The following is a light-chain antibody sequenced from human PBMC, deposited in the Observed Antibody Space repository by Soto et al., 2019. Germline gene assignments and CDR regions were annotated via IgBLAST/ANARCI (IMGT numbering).Light chain of an antibody. J-gene: IGKJ1*01. V-gene: IGKV1-27*01. CDR2: AAS. Sequence: DIQVTQSPPSLLPSGGDRAPSPSRPSRDIDNSLAWYQQVPGKAPKLLIYAASTLQLGVPSRFRGSGSGTSFILTITSLQPEDVATYYCQKYNKAPWIFGQGTKV. CDR3: QKYNKAPWI. CDR1: RDIDNS.